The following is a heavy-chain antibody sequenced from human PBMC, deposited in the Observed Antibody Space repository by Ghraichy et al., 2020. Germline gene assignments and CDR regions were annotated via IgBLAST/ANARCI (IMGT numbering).Heavy chain of an antibody. CDR2: IKQDGSEK. CDR1: GFTFSSYW. D-gene: IGHD2-2*01. Sequence: GGSLRLSCAASGFTFSSYWMSWVRQAPGKGLEWVANIKQDGSEKYYVDSVKGRFTISRDNAKNSLYLQMNSLRAEDTAVYYCARPRGYCSSTSCYFDYWGQGTLVTVSS. J-gene: IGHJ4*02. CDR3: ARPRGYCSSTSCYFDY. V-gene: IGHV3-7*03.